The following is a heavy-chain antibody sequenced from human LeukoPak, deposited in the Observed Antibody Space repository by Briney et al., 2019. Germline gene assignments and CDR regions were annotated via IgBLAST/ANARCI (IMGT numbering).Heavy chain of an antibody. CDR3: AKDLTYYYGLGSSTNAFDI. D-gene: IGHD3-10*01. CDR1: GFTFSSYA. Sequence: GGSLRLSCAASGFTFSSYAMSWVRQAPGKGLERVSGISGSGDYTYYADALKGRFTISRDNSKHTLYLQMNSLRAEDTALYYCAKDLTYYYGLGSSTNAFDIWGQGTMVTVSS. J-gene: IGHJ3*02. V-gene: IGHV3-23*01. CDR2: ISGSGDYT.